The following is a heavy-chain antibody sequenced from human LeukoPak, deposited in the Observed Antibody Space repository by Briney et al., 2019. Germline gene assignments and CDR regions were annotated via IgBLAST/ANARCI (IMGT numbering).Heavy chain of an antibody. CDR2: IWYDGSNK. Sequence: GRSLRLSCAASGFTFSSYGMHWVRQAPGKGLEWVAVIWYDGSNKYYADSVKGRFTISRDNAKNSLYLQMNSLRAEDTAVYYCASYVRQEGYFDLWGRGTLVTVSS. J-gene: IGHJ2*01. CDR1: GFTFSSYG. D-gene: IGHD3-10*02. V-gene: IGHV3-33*01. CDR3: ASYVRQEGYFDL.